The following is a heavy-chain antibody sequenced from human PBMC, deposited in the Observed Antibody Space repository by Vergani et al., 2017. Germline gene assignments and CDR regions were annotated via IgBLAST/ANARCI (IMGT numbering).Heavy chain of an antibody. D-gene: IGHD6-13*01. CDR2: INSDGSST. CDR1: GFTFSSYW. J-gene: IGHJ6*02. Sequence: VQLVESGGGVVQPGGSLRLSCAASGFTFSSYWMHWVRQAPGKGLVWVSRINSDGSSTSYADSVKGRFTISRDNSKNTLYLQMNSLRAEDTAVYYCAKDLGLAAALFYYGMDVWGQGTTVTVSS. V-gene: IGHV3-74*01. CDR3: AKDLGLAAALFYYGMDV.